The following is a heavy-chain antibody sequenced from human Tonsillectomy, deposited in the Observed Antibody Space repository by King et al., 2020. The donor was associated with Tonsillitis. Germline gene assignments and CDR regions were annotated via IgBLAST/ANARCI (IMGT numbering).Heavy chain of an antibody. V-gene: IGHV4-59*08. CDR2: IYPTGST. CDR3: ARRNIEGNYYGMDV. Sequence: VQLQESGPGLVKPSETLSLTCSVSGGAIRSDYWSWIRQPPGKGLEWIGFIYPTGSTNYSPSLKGRATISIDMSKNLFSLKVTSVTAADTAVYYCARRNIEGNYYGMDVWGQGTTVTVTS. J-gene: IGHJ6*02. D-gene: IGHD5-12*01. CDR1: GGAIRSDY.